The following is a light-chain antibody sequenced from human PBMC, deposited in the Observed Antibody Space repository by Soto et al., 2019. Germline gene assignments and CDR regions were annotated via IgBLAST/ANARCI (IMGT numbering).Light chain of an antibody. CDR1: QSVSSSY. CDR3: QQYGSSPRYT. CDR2: GAS. V-gene: IGKV3-20*01. J-gene: IGKJ2*01. Sequence: EIVLTQSPGTLSLSPGERATLSCRASQSVSSSYLALYQQKPGQAPSLLIYGASSRATGIPDRLSGSGSGTDFSLTISRREPEDFAVYYCQQYGSSPRYTFGQGTKLQIK.